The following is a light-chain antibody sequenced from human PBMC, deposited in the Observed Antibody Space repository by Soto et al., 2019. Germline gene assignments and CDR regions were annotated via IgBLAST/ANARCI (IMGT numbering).Light chain of an antibody. Sequence: QSALTQPASVSGSPGQSITISCTGTSSDVGGYNYVSWYRQHPGKAPKLMIYDVSNRPSGVSNRFSGSKSGNTASLTISGLQAEDEADYYCSSYTSSSTHWVFGGGTKLTVL. CDR2: DVS. V-gene: IGLV2-14*01. CDR1: SSDVGGYNY. CDR3: SSYTSSSTHWV. J-gene: IGLJ3*02.